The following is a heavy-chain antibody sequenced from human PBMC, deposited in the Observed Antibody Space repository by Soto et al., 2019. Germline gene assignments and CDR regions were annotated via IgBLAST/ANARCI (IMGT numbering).Heavy chain of an antibody. Sequence: PSETLSLTCTVSGGSINSYYWSWFRQHPGKGLEWIGYIYYSGSTYYNPSLKSRVTISVDTSKNQFSLKLSSVTAADTAVYYCARRYGGNFDYWGQGTLVTVSS. J-gene: IGHJ4*02. D-gene: IGHD2-15*01. V-gene: IGHV4-59*06. CDR2: IYYSGST. CDR3: ARRYGGNFDY. CDR1: GGSINSYY.